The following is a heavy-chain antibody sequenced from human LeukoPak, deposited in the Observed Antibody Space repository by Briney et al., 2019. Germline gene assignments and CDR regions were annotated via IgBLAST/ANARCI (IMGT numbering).Heavy chain of an antibody. D-gene: IGHD6-13*01. J-gene: IGHJ4*02. CDR2: FISSSGYM. Sequence: GGSLRLSCADSGFTFSSYSMNWVRQAPGKGLEWVSSFISSSGYMYYADSVKGRFTISRDNAKNSLYLQMNSLRAEDTAVYYCATGSSSWYFDYWGQGTLVTVSS. CDR3: ATGSSSWYFDY. V-gene: IGHV3-21*01. CDR1: GFTFSSYS.